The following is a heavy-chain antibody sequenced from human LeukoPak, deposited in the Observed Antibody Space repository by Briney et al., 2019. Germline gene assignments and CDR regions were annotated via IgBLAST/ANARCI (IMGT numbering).Heavy chain of an antibody. D-gene: IGHD6-19*01. CDR3: ASLSATAYSSAWRGNY. J-gene: IGHJ4*02. CDR1: GFTFSRFW. V-gene: IGHV3-7*01. Sequence: PGGSLRLSCAASGFTFSRFWMSWVRQAPGKGLEWLANIKQDGTEKYYVDSVKGRFTISRDNAKNSLYLQMNSLRGEDTAVYYCASLSATAYSSAWRGNYWGQGTLVTVSS. CDR2: IKQDGTEK.